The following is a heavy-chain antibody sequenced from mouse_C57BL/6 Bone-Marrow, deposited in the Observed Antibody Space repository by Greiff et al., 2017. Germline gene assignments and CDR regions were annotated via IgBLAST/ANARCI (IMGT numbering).Heavy chain of an antibody. D-gene: IGHD2-4*01. CDR1: GYTFTSYW. V-gene: IGHV1-52*01. CDR2: IDPSDSET. CDR3: ARRGLRPNYYAMDY. Sequence: QVQLQQPGAELVRPGSSVKLSCKASGYTFTSYWMHWVKQRPIQGLEWIGNIDPSDSETHYNQKFKDKATLTVDKSSSTAYMHLSSLTSEDSAVYYCARRGLRPNYYAMDYWGQGTSVTVSS. J-gene: IGHJ4*01.